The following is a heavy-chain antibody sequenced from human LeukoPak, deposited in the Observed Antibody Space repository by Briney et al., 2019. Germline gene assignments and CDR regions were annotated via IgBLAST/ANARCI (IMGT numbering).Heavy chain of an antibody. J-gene: IGHJ4*02. Sequence: GGSLRLSCTASGFTFSSYWMSWVREAPGKGLEWVANIKQDGGEKYYVDSVKGRFTISRDNAENSLYLQMNSLRVEDTAVYYCARDKIVRATNFDYWGQGTLVTVSS. D-gene: IGHD1-26*01. V-gene: IGHV3-7*03. CDR2: IKQDGGEK. CDR1: GFTFSSYW. CDR3: ARDKIVRATNFDY.